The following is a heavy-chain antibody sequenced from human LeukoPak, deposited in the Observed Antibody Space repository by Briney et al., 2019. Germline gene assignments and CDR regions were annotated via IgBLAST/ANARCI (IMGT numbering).Heavy chain of an antibody. J-gene: IGHJ4*02. D-gene: IGHD2-2*01. CDR3: AKGWIGYCSSTSCSFDY. Sequence: GSLRLPCVASGFTFSSTTMGWVRQAPGRGLEWVSSITAIDGRTYYADSVKGRLTISRDNSKNTLYLQMNSLRAEDTAVYYCAKGWIGYCSSTSCSFDYWGQGTLVTVSS. CDR2: ITAIDGRT. V-gene: IGHV3-23*01. CDR1: GFTFSSTT.